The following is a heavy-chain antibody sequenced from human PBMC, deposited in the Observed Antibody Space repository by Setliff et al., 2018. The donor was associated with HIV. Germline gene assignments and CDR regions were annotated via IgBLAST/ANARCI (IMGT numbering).Heavy chain of an antibody. CDR1: GGSISSSGYY. D-gene: IGHD3-3*01. CDR2: VYYSGST. CDR3: ARGPCVLRFLERLVYFDY. J-gene: IGHJ4*02. V-gene: IGHV4-31*02. Sequence: PSETLSLTCSVSGGSISSSGYYWSWIRQHPGKGLDWIGRVYYSGSTDCNPSLQSRATLSIDTSKNQFSLKLTSVIAAGTAIYYCARGPCVLRFLERLVYFDYWGQGKLVTVSS.